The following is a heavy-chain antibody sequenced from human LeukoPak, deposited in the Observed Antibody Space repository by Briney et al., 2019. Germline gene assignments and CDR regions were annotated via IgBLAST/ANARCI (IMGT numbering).Heavy chain of an antibody. CDR1: GGSISSSSYY. V-gene: IGHV4-39*07. CDR2: INHSGST. CDR3: ARVGATARGVVWFDP. D-gene: IGHD1-26*01. J-gene: IGHJ5*02. Sequence: PSETLSLTCTVSGGSISSSSYYWGWIRQPPGKGLEWIGEINHSGSTNYNPSLKSRVTISVDTSKNQFSLKLSSVTAADTAVYYCARVGATARGVVWFDPWGQGTLVTVSS.